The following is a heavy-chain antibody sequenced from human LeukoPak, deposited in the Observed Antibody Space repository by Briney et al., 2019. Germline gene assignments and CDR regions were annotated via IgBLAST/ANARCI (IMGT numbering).Heavy chain of an antibody. V-gene: IGHV4-34*01. J-gene: IGHJ4*02. CDR2: INHSGST. CDR3: ASYQEGTGTEVDY. D-gene: IGHD3-10*01. CDR1: GGSFSGYY. Sequence: PSETLSLTCAVYGGSFSGYYWSWIRQPPGKGLEWIGEINHSGSTNYNPSLKSRVTISVDTSKNQFSLKLSSVTAADTAVYYCASYQEGTGTEVDYWGQGTLVTVSS.